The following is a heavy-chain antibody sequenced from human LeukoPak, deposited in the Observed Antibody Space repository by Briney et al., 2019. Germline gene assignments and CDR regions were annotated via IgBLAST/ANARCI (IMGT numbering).Heavy chain of an antibody. CDR2: IRYDGTNK. CDR1: GFTFSNYD. V-gene: IGHV3-30*02. J-gene: IGHJ6*04. Sequence: GGSLRLSCEASGFTFSNYDMHWVRQVPDKGLEWVAFIRYDGTNKYYADSVKGRFTISRDNSKNTLYLQMNSLRPDDTAVYYCAKSPGVWLPFVPDVWGKGTTVTVSS. D-gene: IGHD6-19*01. CDR3: AKSPGVWLPFVPDV.